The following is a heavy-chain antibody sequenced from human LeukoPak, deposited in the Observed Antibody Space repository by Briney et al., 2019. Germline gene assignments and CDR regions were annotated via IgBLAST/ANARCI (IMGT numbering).Heavy chain of an antibody. J-gene: IGHJ4*02. Sequence: GGALRLSCAAAGFTFSNYWMSWVRQAPGEGLEGVANIKDDGSGKYYVDSLKGRFTISRDHAKNSLYLPMTSLSAEDTAVYYCARVGYSSSWSPSDYWGQGALVTVSS. V-gene: IGHV3-7*01. D-gene: IGHD6-13*01. CDR1: GFTFSNYW. CDR2: IKDDGSGK. CDR3: ARVGYSSSWSPSDY.